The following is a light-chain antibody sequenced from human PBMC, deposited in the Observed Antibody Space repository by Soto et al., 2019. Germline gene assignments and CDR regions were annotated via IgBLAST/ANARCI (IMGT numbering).Light chain of an antibody. J-gene: IGKJ4*01. CDR2: GAS. Sequence: EIVMTQSPATLSVSPGERATLSCRASQSVSGNLAWYQQKPGQAPRLLIYGASTRATGIPARFSGSGSGTEFTRTISSLQSEDFSVYYCQQYNNWPPLTFGGGTKVEIK. V-gene: IGKV3-15*01. CDR1: QSVSGN. CDR3: QQYNNWPPLT.